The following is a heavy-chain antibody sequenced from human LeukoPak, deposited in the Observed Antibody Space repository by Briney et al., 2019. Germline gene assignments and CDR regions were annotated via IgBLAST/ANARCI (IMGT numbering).Heavy chain of an antibody. J-gene: IGHJ4*02. V-gene: IGHV3-23*01. CDR3: AKANWVSNADAVL. Sequence: PRGSLRLSCAASGFTFSSYAMSWVREAPARGLEWVSSLRGNGDTFYADSVKGRFTLSRDESRDTVYLQLNNLRVEDTAVYYCAKANWVSNADAVLWGQGTVVTVSS. CDR1: GFTFSSYA. CDR2: LRGNGDT. D-gene: IGHD1-1*01.